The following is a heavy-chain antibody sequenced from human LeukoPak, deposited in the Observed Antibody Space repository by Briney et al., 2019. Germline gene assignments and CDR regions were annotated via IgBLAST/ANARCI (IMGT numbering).Heavy chain of an antibody. Sequence: GGSLRLSCAASGFTVSGNYISWVRQAPGKGLEWVSVIYSGGATYYADSVKGRFTISRDNSKNTLYLQMNSLRAEDTAVYYCARDVTIFGVADAFDIWGQGTMVTVSS. CDR2: IYSGGAT. CDR3: ARDVTIFGVADAFDI. J-gene: IGHJ3*02. CDR1: GFTVSGNY. D-gene: IGHD3-3*01. V-gene: IGHV3-53*01.